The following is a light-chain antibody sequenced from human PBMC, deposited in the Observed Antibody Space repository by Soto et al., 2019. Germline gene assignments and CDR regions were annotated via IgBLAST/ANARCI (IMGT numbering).Light chain of an antibody. CDR3: QQRYNWPPVT. CDR2: GAS. V-gene: IGKV3-15*01. Sequence: EIVMAQSPATLSVSPGERASFSCRASQSVSSNLACYQQKPGQAPRLLISGASTRATGIPARFSGSGSGTEFTLTISSLQSEDFAVYYCQQRYNWPPVTFGQGTRLEIK. J-gene: IGKJ5*01. CDR1: QSVSSN.